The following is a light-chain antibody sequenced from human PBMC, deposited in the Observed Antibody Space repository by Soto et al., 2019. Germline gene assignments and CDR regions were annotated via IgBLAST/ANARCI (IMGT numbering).Light chain of an antibody. CDR2: DAS. Sequence: EIVLTQSPGTLSLSPGERATLSCRASQSVTSTHLAWYQQKPGQAPRLLIYDASTRATGIPDRFSGSGSGTDFTLTINRLEPEDFAVYCCQQFDGSLWTFGPGPKVEIK. CDR3: QQFDGSLWT. CDR1: QSVTSTH. V-gene: IGKV3-20*01. J-gene: IGKJ1*01.